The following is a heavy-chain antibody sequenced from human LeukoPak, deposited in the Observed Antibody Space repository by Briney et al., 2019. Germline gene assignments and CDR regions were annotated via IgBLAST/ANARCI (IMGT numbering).Heavy chain of an antibody. Sequence: GGSLRLSSAASGFTFSSYAMSWVRQAPGKGLEWVSAISGSGGSTYYADSVEGRFTISRDNSKNTLYLQMNSLRAEDTAVYYCARHSDLYYYYGMDVWGQGTTVTVSS. D-gene: IGHD2-15*01. CDR1: GFTFSSYA. J-gene: IGHJ6*02. CDR3: ARHSDLYYYYGMDV. CDR2: ISGSGGST. V-gene: IGHV3-23*01.